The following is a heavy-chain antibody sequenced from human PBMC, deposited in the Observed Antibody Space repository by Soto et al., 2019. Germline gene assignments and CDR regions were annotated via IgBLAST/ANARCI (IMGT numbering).Heavy chain of an antibody. CDR2: IIPILGIA. CDR1: GGTFSSYT. D-gene: IGHD6-19*01. CDR3: AREGGIAVAGTNY. J-gene: IGHJ4*02. Sequence: SVKVSCKASGGTFSSYTISWVLQAPGQGLEWMGRIIPILGIANYAQKFQGRVTITADKSTSTAYMELSSLRSEDTAVYYCAREGGIAVAGTNYWGQGTLVTVSS. V-gene: IGHV1-69*04.